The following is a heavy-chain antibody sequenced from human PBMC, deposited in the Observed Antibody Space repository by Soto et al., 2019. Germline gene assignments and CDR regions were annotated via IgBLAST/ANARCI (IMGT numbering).Heavy chain of an antibody. J-gene: IGHJ4*02. D-gene: IGHD3-22*01. CDR2: ISYDGSNK. CDR3: AREGAPYDSSAAGY. CDR1: GFTFSSYA. V-gene: IGHV3-30-3*01. Sequence: AGGSLRLSCAASGFTFSSYAMHWVRQAPGKGLEWVAVISYDGSNKYYADSVKGRFTISRDNSKNTLYLQMNSLRAEDTAVYYCAREGAPYDSSAAGYWGQGTLVTVSS.